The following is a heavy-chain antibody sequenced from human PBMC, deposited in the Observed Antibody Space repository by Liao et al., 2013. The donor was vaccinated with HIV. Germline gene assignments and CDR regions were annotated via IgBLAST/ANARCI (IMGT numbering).Heavy chain of an antibody. CDR2: IYYSGST. Sequence: QLQLQESGPGLVKPSETLSLTCAVSGGSISSSGYYWGWIRQPPGKGLEWIGYIYYSGSTYYNPSLKSRLSMSVDTSKNQFSLKLSSVTAADTAVYYCARGVPPDSWGQGTRVTVSS. J-gene: IGHJ4*02. CDR3: ARGVPPDS. CDR1: GGSISSSGYY. V-gene: IGHV4-39*07.